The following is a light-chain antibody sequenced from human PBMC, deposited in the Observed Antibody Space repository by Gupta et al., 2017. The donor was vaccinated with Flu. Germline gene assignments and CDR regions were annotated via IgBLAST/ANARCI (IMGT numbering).Light chain of an antibody. CDR1: QSVSSN. CDR3: QQYNSGPPYT. CDR2: CAA. Sequence: ELVLTQSPAPLSVSTGERATLSCRASQSVSSNLAGYQQKPGQATRSLIYCAASRATGIPARCSSSGSGTEYTLIISSLQSEDCAVEYCQQYNSGPPYTFGQGTKLEIK. J-gene: IGKJ2*01. V-gene: IGKV3D-15*01.